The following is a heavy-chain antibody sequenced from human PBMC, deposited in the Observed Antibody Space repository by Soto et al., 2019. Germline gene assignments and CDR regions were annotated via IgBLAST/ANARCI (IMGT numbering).Heavy chain of an antibody. CDR1: GFTFTRYS. V-gene: IGHV3-21*06. D-gene: IGHD3-3*01. CDR3: AREYEDLTSNFDY. Sequence: SXRLSYAASGFTFTRYSMNWVRQAPGKVLEWVSSISSTTNYIYYGDSMKGRFTISRDNAKNSLYLEMNSLRAEDTAVYYCAREYEDLTSNFDYWGQGTLVTVSS. CDR2: ISSTTNYI. J-gene: IGHJ4*02.